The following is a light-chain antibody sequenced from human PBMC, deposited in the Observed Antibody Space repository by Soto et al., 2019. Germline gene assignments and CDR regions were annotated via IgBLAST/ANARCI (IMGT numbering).Light chain of an antibody. CDR2: DAS. J-gene: IGKJ1*01. V-gene: IGKV3-20*01. CDR1: QSVTSRD. CDR3: KQYGRSPRT. Sequence: EIVLTQSPGTLSLSPGERATLSCRASQSVTSRDLAWYHQKPGQAPRLLIYDASNRATGIPNSFRGSGSGTDFTLNISRLDPEDVALYSCKQYGRSPRTFGQGTQVEIK.